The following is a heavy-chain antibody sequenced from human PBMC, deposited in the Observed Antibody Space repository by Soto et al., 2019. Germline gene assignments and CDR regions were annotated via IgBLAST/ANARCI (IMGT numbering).Heavy chain of an antibody. Sequence: SETLSLTCTVSGGSISSGGYYWSWIRQHPGKGLEWIGYIYYSGSTYYNPSLKSRVTISVDTSKNQFSLKLSSVTAADTAVYYCARSTAATAGAFDIWGQGTMVTVSS. V-gene: IGHV4-31*03. J-gene: IGHJ3*02. CDR1: GGSISSGGYY. CDR3: ARSTAATAGAFDI. D-gene: IGHD6-6*01. CDR2: IYYSGST.